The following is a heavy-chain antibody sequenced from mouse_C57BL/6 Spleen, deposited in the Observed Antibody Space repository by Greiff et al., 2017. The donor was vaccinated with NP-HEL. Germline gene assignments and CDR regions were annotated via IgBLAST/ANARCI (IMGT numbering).Heavy chain of an antibody. Sequence: QVQLQQPGAELVRPGSSVKLSCKASGYTFTSYWMDWAKQRPGQGLEWIGNIYPSDSETHYNQKFKDKATLTVDKSSSTAYMQLSSLTSEDSAVYYCARAGYGYERGFAYWGQGTLVTVSA. CDR2: IYPSDSET. CDR1: GYTFTSYW. J-gene: IGHJ3*01. V-gene: IGHV1-61*01. CDR3: ARAGYGYERGFAY. D-gene: IGHD2-2*01.